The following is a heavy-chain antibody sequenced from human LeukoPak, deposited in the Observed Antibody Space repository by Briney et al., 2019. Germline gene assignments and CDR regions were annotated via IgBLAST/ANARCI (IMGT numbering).Heavy chain of an antibody. V-gene: IGHV1-18*01. CDR3: ARGGAIANDY. CDR2: ISAYTGNT. J-gene: IGHJ4*02. CDR1: GYTFTTYG. D-gene: IGHD6-13*01. Sequence: ASVKVSCKASGYTFTTYGISWVRQAPGQGLEWMGWISAYTGNTNYTQNLQGRVTMTTDTSTSTAYMELRGLRSDDTAVYYCARGGAIANDYWGQGTLVTVSS.